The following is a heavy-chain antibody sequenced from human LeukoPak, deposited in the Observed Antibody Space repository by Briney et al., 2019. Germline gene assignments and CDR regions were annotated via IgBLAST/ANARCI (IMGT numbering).Heavy chain of an antibody. Sequence: SETLSLTCAVYGGSFSGYYWSWIRQPPGKGLEWIGEINHSGSTNYNPSLKSRVTISVDTSKNQFSLKLSSVTAADTAVYYCARRGIHLPFDYWGQGTLVTVSS. J-gene: IGHJ4*02. CDR1: GGSFSGYY. CDR3: ARRGIHLPFDY. V-gene: IGHV4-34*01. CDR2: INHSGST.